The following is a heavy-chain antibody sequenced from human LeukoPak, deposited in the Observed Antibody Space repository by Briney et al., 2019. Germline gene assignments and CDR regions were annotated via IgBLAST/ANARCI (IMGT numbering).Heavy chain of an antibody. Sequence: GGSLRLSCVASGFTFSSYGMHWVRQAPGKGLEWVAVIWYDGTNKYYADSVQGRFTISRDNSKSALYLQMNSLRAEDTAMYCCARDVGFRTGLIDYWGQGTLVTVSS. V-gene: IGHV3-33*01. CDR2: IWYDGTNK. CDR3: ARDVGFRTGLIDY. CDR1: GFTFSSYG. J-gene: IGHJ4*02. D-gene: IGHD2-8*01.